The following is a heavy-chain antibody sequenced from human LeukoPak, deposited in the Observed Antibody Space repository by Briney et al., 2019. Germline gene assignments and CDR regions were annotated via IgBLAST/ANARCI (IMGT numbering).Heavy chain of an antibody. CDR1: GGTFSSYT. V-gene: IGHV1-69*02. Sequence: SAKVSCKASGGTFSSYTISWVRQAPGQGLEWMGRIIPILGIANYAQKFQGRVTITADKSTSTAYMELSSLRSEDTAVYYCARAPSGGLAHFDYWGQGTLVTVSS. CDR3: ARAPSGGLAHFDY. D-gene: IGHD4-23*01. CDR2: IIPILGIA. J-gene: IGHJ4*02.